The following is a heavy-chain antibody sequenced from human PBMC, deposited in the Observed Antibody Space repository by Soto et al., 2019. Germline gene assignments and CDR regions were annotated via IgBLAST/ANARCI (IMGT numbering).Heavy chain of an antibody. D-gene: IGHD3-22*01. CDR3: ARSNPPQPDNYYDSSNWFDP. CDR2: IYYSGST. CDR1: GGSISSYY. Sequence: ETLSLTFTVSGGSISSYYWSWIRQPPGKGLEWIGYIYYSGSTSYNPSLKSRVTISVDTSKNQFSLKLSSVTAADTAVYYCARSNPPQPDNYYDSSNWFDPWGQGTLVTVSS. V-gene: IGHV4-59*08. J-gene: IGHJ5*02.